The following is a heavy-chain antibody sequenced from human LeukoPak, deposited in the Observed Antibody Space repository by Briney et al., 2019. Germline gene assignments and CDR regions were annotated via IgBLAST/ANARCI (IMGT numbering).Heavy chain of an antibody. Sequence: GGSLRLSCAASGFTFSSYAMHWVRQAPGKGLEYVSAISSNGGSTYYANSVKGRFTISRDNSKNTLYLQMNSLRAEDTAVYYCARGPTSYYYGSGSYHYWGQGTLVTVSS. CDR3: ARGPTSYYYGSGSYHY. CDR2: ISSNGGST. J-gene: IGHJ4*02. V-gene: IGHV3-64*01. CDR1: GFTFSSYA. D-gene: IGHD3-10*01.